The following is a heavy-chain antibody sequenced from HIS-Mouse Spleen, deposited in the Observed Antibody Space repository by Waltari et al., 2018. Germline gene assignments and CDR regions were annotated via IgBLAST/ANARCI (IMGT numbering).Heavy chain of an antibody. CDR3: ARHEGQQLVTSLFDY. V-gene: IGHV4-39*01. CDR1: GGSISSSSYY. D-gene: IGHD6-13*01. J-gene: IGHJ4*02. Sequence: QLQLQESGPGLVKPSETLSLTCTVSGGSISSSSYYWGWIRQPPGKGLEWIGSIYYSGRTYYNPYLKSRVTISVDTSKNQFSLKLSSVTAADTAVYYCARHEGQQLVTSLFDYWGQGTLVTVSS. CDR2: IYYSGRT.